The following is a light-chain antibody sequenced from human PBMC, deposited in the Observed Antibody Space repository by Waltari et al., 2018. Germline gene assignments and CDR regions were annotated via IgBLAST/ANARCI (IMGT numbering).Light chain of an antibody. Sequence: EIVLTQSPATLSLSPGERATLSCRASQSVSTYFAWYQQKPGQAPRLLIYDASNRATGIPARFSGSGSGTDFTLTFSSLEPEDFAVYFCQHRSNWALTFGGGTKVEIK. CDR1: QSVSTY. V-gene: IGKV3-11*01. CDR3: QHRSNWALT. CDR2: DAS. J-gene: IGKJ4*01.